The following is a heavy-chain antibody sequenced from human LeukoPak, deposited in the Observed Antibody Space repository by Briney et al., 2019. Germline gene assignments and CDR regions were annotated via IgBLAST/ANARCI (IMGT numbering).Heavy chain of an antibody. CDR2: IYHSGST. D-gene: IGHD2-2*01. CDR3: ARDCSSTSCYPPYFDY. Sequence: SETLSLTCTVSGGSISSGGYYWSWIRQPPGKGLEWIVYIYHSGSTYYNPSLKSRVTISVDRSKNQFSLKLSSVTAADTAVYYCARDCSSTSCYPPYFDYWGQGTLVTVSS. J-gene: IGHJ4*02. CDR1: GGSISSGGYY. V-gene: IGHV4-30-2*01.